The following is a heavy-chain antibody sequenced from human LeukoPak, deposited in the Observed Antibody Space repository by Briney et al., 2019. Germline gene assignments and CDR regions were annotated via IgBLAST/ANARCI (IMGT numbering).Heavy chain of an antibody. J-gene: IGHJ4*02. CDR2: IYSGGST. CDR1: GFTVSSNY. D-gene: IGHD3-3*01. Sequence: GGSLRLSCAASGFTVSSNYMSWVRQAPGKGLEWVSVIYSGGSTYYADSVKGRFTISRDNSKNTLYLQMNSLRAEDTAVYYCAKGVTIFGVVTGGGDYWGQGTLVTVSS. V-gene: IGHV3-66*01. CDR3: AKGVTIFGVVTGGGDY.